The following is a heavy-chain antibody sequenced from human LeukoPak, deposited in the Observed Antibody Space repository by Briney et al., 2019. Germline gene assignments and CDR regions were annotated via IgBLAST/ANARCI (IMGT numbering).Heavy chain of an antibody. CDR1: GFTISNYW. Sequence: GGSLRLSCAASGFTISNYWMHWVRHVPGKGLVWVSRIKNDGSATTYADSVKGRFTISRDNAKNTLYLQMNSLRAEDTAVYYCARSDWFDPWGQGTLVTVSS. CDR3: ARSDWFDP. J-gene: IGHJ5*02. CDR2: IKNDGSAT. V-gene: IGHV3-74*01.